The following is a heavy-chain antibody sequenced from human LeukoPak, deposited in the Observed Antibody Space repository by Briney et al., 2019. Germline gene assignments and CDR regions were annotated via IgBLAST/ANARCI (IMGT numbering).Heavy chain of an antibody. CDR1: GFTFSDYY. V-gene: IGHV3-11*01. D-gene: IGHD6-6*01. Sequence: GGSLRLSCAASGFTFSDYYMSWIRQAPGKELEGVSYISSSGSTIYYADSVKGRFTISRDNAKNSLYLQMNSLRAEDTAVYYCASMGSSSSGILHIDYWGQGTLVTVSS. CDR3: ASMGSSSSGILHIDY. J-gene: IGHJ4*02. CDR2: ISSSGSTI.